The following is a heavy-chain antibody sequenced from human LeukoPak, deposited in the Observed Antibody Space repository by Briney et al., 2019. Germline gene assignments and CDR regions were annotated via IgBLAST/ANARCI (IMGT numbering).Heavy chain of an antibody. J-gene: IGHJ2*01. CDR2: IRDRANSYAT. D-gene: IGHD6-13*01. CDR1: GFTFSGSA. V-gene: IGHV3-73*01. Sequence: GGSLGLSCAASGFTFSGSAMHWVRQASGKGLEWVGRIRDRANSYATVYAASVTGRFTISREDSKNTAYLQMGSLKIEDTAVYYCSRFDSSSHWFFDVWGRGTLVTVSS. CDR3: SRFDSSSHWFFDV.